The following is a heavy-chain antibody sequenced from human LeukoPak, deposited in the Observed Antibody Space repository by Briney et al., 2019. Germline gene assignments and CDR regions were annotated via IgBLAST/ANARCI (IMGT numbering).Heavy chain of an antibody. CDR1: GFTFSSYA. D-gene: IGHD1-26*01. V-gene: IGHV3-23*01. Sequence: GGSLRLSCVASGFTFSSYAMGWVRQAPGKGLEWVSAISGSGVTTHYADSVKGRFSLSRDNSENTLYLQMNSLRAEDTALYYCVKKVVVGATSPYSDFQDWGQGTLVTASS. CDR3: VKKVVVGATSPYSDFQD. J-gene: IGHJ1*01. CDR2: ISGSGVTT.